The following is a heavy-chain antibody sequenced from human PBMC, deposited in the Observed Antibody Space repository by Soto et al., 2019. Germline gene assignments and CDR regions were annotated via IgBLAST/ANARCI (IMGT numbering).Heavy chain of an antibody. CDR1: GFTFSSYG. Sequence: PGGSLRLSCAASGFTFSSYGMHWVRQAPGKGLEWVAVISHDGSNTHYADSVKGRFTTSRDSSKNTVSLEMTSLRAEDTAVYYCAKGGRQWLVTSDFNYWGQGALVTVSS. CDR2: ISHDGSNT. D-gene: IGHD6-19*01. CDR3: AKGGRQWLVTSDFNY. V-gene: IGHV3-30*18. J-gene: IGHJ4*02.